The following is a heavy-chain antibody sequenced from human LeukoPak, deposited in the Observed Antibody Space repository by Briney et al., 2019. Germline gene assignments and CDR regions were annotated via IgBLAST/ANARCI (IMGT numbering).Heavy chain of an antibody. CDR2: INPKSGGT. Sequence: PGASVKVSCKASGYTFYGYCIHWVRQAPGQGLEWMGWINPKSGGTNYAQKFQGRVTMTRDTSISTAYMELSSLRSDDTAVYYCVRDSSYDFWSGYWDYWGQGTLVTVSS. D-gene: IGHD3-3*01. CDR3: VRDSSYDFWSGYWDY. V-gene: IGHV1-2*02. CDR1: GYTFYGYC. J-gene: IGHJ4*02.